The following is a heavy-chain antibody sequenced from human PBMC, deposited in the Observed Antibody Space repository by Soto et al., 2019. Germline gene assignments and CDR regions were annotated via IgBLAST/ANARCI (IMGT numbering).Heavy chain of an antibody. CDR2: IYYSGST. J-gene: IGHJ4*02. D-gene: IGHD1-26*01. CDR3: ARALGGSQSSFDY. Sequence: QVQLQESGPGLVKPSETLSLTCTVSGGSISSYYWSWIRQPPGKGLEWIGYIYYSGSTNYNPSLKSRVTISVDTSKNQCSLKLSSVTAADTAVYYCARALGGSQSSFDYWGQGTLVTVSS. V-gene: IGHV4-59*01. CDR1: GGSISSYY.